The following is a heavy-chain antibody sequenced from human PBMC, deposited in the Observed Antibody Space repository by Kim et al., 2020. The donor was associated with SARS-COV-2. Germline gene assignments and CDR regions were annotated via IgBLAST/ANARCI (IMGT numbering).Heavy chain of an antibody. J-gene: IGHJ5*02. CDR1: GGSISSSNW. D-gene: IGHD4-17*01. CDR2: IYHSGST. Sequence: SETLSLTCAVSGGSISSSNWWSWVRQPPGKGLEWIGEIYHSGSTNYNPSLKSRVTISVDKSKNHVSLQLRSVTAADTAVYYCARRAVSAAGWFDPWGQGALVTLSS. CDR3: ARRAVSAAGWFDP. V-gene: IGHV4-4*02.